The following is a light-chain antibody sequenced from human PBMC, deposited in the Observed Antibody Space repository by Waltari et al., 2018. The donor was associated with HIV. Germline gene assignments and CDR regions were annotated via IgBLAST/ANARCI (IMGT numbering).Light chain of an antibody. CDR1: RNTY. CDR3: CSFACSYSCV. J-gene: IGLJ1*01. CDR2: YDS. V-gene: IGLV2-11*01. Sequence: SALPQPRSVSRSPGPSVTISCTGTRNTYVSWYQQHPGKAPKILNVYDSKRPSGVPGRFPGFKSGNTASLTISGLQAEDEAYYFCCSFACSYSCVFGTGTKVTVL.